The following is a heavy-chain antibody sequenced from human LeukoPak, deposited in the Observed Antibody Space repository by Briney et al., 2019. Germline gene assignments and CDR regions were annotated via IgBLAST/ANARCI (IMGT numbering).Heavy chain of an antibody. CDR2: IKQDGSEK. CDR3: ARDREPYSSSWYDLDY. V-gene: IGHV3-7*01. Sequence: GSLRLSCAASGFTFSSYWMSWVRQAPGKGLEWVANIKQDGSEKYYVDSVKGRFTISRDNAKNSLYLQMNSLRAEDTAVYYCARDREPYSSSWYDLDYWGQGTLVTASS. J-gene: IGHJ4*02. D-gene: IGHD6-13*01. CDR1: GFTFSSYW.